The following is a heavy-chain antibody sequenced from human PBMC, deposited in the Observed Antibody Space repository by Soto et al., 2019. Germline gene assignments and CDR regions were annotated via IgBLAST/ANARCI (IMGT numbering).Heavy chain of an antibody. CDR1: GYIFTSCA. V-gene: IGHV1-3*01. D-gene: IGHD1-20*01. Sequence: ASVKVSCKASGYIFTSCAIHWVRQAPGQRLEWMGWINAGNGNTKYSQKFQGRVTITRDTSASTAYMELSSLRSEDTAVYYCARGITLPTPLDYWGQGTLDTVSS. J-gene: IGHJ4*02. CDR2: INAGNGNT. CDR3: ARGITLPTPLDY.